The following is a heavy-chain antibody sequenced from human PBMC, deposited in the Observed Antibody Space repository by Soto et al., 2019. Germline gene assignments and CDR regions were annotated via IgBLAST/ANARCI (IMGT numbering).Heavy chain of an antibody. CDR2: IYSGGST. CDR3: ARDHRIAAAGYYY. Sequence: GGSLRLSCAASGFTVSSNYMSWVRQAPGKGLEWVSVIYSGGSTYYADSVKGRFTISGHNSKNRLYLQMNSLRAEDTAVYYCARDHRIAAAGYYYWGQGTLVTVSS. V-gene: IGHV3-53*04. CDR1: GFTVSSNY. J-gene: IGHJ4*02. D-gene: IGHD6-13*01.